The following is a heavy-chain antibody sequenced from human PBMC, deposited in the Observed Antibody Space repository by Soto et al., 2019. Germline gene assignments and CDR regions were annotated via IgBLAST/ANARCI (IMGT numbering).Heavy chain of an antibody. CDR3: ARHGIAARSLEY. J-gene: IGHJ4*02. CDR2: IYYSGST. D-gene: IGHD6-6*01. CDR1: GGSISSYY. V-gene: IGHV4-59*08. Sequence: PSETLSLTCTVSGGSISSYYWSWIRQPPGKGLEWIGYIYYSGSTNYNPSLKSRVTISVDTSKNQFSLKLSSVTAADTAVYYCARHGIAARSLEYWGQGTLVTVSS.